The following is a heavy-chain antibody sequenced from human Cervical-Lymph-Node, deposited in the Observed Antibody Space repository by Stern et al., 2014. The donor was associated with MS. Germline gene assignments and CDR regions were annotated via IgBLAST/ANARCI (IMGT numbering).Heavy chain of an antibody. CDR3: VAYASGDNINH. D-gene: IGHD2-2*01. CDR2: IWYDGSNE. J-gene: IGHJ4*02. CDR1: GFTFSRNG. Sequence: MQLVESGGGVVQPGRSLRLSCAASGFTFSRNGMHWVRQAPGKGLEWVAVIWYDGSNEKYVDSVKGRFTISRDNSKNTLYLQMNTLRVEDTAVYYCVAYASGDNINHWGQGTLVTVSS. V-gene: IGHV3-33*01.